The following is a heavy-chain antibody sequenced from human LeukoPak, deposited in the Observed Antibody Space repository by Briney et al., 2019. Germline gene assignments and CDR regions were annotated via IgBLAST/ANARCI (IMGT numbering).Heavy chain of an antibody. V-gene: IGHV4-30-4*08. D-gene: IGHD1-26*01. CDR3: AREWEWELRRGAGYFDY. CDR2: IYYSGST. J-gene: IGHJ4*02. CDR1: GGSISSGDYY. Sequence: SQTLSLTCTVSGGSISSGDYYWSWIRQPPGKGLEWIGYIYYSGSTYYNPSLKSRVTISVNTSKNQFSLKLSSVTAADTAVYYCAREWEWELRRGAGYFDYRGQGTLVTVSS.